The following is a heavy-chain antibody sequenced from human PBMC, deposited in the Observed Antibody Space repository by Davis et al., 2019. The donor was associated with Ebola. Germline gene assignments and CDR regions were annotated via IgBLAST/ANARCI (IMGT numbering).Heavy chain of an antibody. Sequence: SETLSLTCTVSGGSVSSTVYYWGWVRQPPGNGLEWIGGFYYSGSTYSNPSLKSRVTISVDTSQNQFSLKLTSVTAADTAVYFCHFPAEGGIDFWGQGTLVTVSS. J-gene: IGHJ4*02. D-gene: IGHD3-3*02. CDR2: FYYSGST. CDR3: HFPAEGGIDF. V-gene: IGHV4-39*01. CDR1: GGSVSSTVYY.